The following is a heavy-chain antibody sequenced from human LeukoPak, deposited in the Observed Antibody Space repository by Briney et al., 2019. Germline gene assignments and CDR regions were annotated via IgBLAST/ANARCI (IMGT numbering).Heavy chain of an antibody. CDR2: ISGSGGST. CDR1: GFTFSSYA. CDR3: AKGRGSANYIFDY. V-gene: IGHV3-23*01. Sequence: RTGGSLRLSCAASGFTFSSYAMSWVRQAPGKGLEWVSAISGSGGSTYYADSVKGRFTISRDNSKNTLYLQMNSLRAEDTAVYFCAKGRGSANYIFDYWGQGTLVTVSS. D-gene: IGHD4/OR15-4a*01. J-gene: IGHJ4*02.